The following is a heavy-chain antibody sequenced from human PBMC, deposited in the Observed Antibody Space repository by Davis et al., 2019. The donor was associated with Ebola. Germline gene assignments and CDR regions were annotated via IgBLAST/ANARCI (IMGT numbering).Heavy chain of an antibody. CDR1: GFTFSGSA. CDR2: IRSKANSYAT. J-gene: IGHJ4*02. D-gene: IGHD3-10*02. V-gene: IGHV3-73*01. CDR3: ICSQQPFDY. Sequence: PGGSLRLSCAASGFTFSGSAMHWVRQASGKGLEWVGRIRSKANSYATAYAASVKGRFTISRDGSKNTAYLQMNSLKTEDTAVYYCICSQQPFDYWGQGTLVTVSS.